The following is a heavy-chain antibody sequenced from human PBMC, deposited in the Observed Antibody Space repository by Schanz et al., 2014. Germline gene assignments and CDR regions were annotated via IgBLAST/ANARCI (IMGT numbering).Heavy chain of an antibody. CDR2: ISNDGSIK. Sequence: QVQLLQFGGGVVQPGRSLRLSCAASGFTFSSYAMHWVRQAPGKGLEWVALISNDGSIKYYADSVEGRFTISRDNSRNTLYLQMNSLRTENTAVYYFASPSGYSDYGTYFDFWGQGTLVTVSS. V-gene: IGHV3-30-3*01. CDR1: GFTFSSYA. D-gene: IGHD5-12*01. CDR3: ASPSGYSDYGTYFDF. J-gene: IGHJ4*02.